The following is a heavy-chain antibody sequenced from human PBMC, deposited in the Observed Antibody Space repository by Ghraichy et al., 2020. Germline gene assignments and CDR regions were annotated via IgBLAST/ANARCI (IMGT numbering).Heavy chain of an antibody. CDR2: IRYDGSNS. CDR1: GFTFRSYG. D-gene: IGHD4-11*01. Sequence: GESLNISCAASGFTFRSYGMHWVRQAPGKGLEGVAFIRYDGSNSYYADSVKGRFTISRDKSKNTLSLQTNSLRVEDTAVSYCAKDSSNYYIDYWGQGTLVTFSS. V-gene: IGHV3-30*02. J-gene: IGHJ4*02. CDR3: AKDSSNYYIDY.